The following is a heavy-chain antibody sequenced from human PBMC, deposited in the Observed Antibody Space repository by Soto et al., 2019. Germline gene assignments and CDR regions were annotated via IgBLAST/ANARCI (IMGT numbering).Heavy chain of an antibody. J-gene: IGHJ4*02. D-gene: IGHD3-10*01. CDR3: AKDWDYRGDLDY. V-gene: IGHV3-30*18. CDR2: ISNDGSKK. CDR1: GFTFTNYG. Sequence: QVQLVESGGGVVQPGTSLRLSCAASGFTFTNYGMHWVRQARGTGLEWVATISNDGSKKYNADAVKGRFTISRDNSKNMLYLQMNSLRPEDTAVYYCAKDWDYRGDLDYWGQGTLVTVSS.